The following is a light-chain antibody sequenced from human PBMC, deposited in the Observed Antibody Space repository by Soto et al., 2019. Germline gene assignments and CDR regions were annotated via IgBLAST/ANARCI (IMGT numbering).Light chain of an antibody. CDR2: GAS. CDR1: QSVSSSY. Sequence: EIVLTQSPGTLSLSPGERATLSCRANQSVSSSYLAWYQQKPGQAPRLLIYGASSRATGIPDRFSGSGSGTDFTLTISRLEPEDFAVYYCQQYGSSPPSTFVQGTMVDIK. V-gene: IGKV3-20*01. J-gene: IGKJ1*01. CDR3: QQYGSSPPST.